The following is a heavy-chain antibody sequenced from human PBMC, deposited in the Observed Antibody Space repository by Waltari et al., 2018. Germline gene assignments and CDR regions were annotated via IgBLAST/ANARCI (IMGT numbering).Heavy chain of an antibody. CDR1: GGTFSSYA. J-gene: IGHJ5*02. CDR2: IIPIFGTP. Sequence: QVQLVQSGAEVKKPGSSVKVSCKASGGTFSSYAISWVRQAPGQGLEWMGGIIPIFGTPNYAQKFQVRVTITADESTSTAYMELCSLRSEDTAVYYCARSSYCTNGVCYTYNWFDPWGQGTLVTVSS. CDR3: ARSSYCTNGVCYTYNWFDP. D-gene: IGHD2-8*01. V-gene: IGHV1-69*01.